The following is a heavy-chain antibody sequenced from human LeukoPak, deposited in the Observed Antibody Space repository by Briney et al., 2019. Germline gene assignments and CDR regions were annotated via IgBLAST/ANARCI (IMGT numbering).Heavy chain of an antibody. CDR1: GGSISSYY. V-gene: IGHV4-4*07. CDR2: IYASGST. J-gene: IGHJ3*02. CDR3: ASEDYFDSSGYYGTI. Sequence: SETLSLTCTVSGGSISSYYWGWIRQPAGKGLEWIGRIYASGSTNYNPSPKRRVTMSADTTKNQFSLKLSSVTAADTVVYYCASEDYFDSSGYYGTIWGQGTMVTVSS. D-gene: IGHD3-22*01.